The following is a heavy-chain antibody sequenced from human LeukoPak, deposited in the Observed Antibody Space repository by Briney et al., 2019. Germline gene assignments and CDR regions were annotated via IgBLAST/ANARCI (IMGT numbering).Heavy chain of an antibody. CDR1: GFTFSSYA. V-gene: IGHV3-23*01. Sequence: GRSLRLSCAASGFTFSSYAMSWVRQAPGKGLEWVSAISGSGGSTYYADSVKGRFTISRDNSKNTLYLQMNSLRAEDTAVYYCAKYEINNVGGYWGQGTLVTVSS. CDR3: AKYEINNVGGY. D-gene: IGHD3-9*01. CDR2: ISGSGGST. J-gene: IGHJ4*02.